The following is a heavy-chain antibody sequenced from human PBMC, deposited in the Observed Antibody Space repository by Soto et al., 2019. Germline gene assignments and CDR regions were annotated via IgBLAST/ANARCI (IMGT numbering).Heavy chain of an antibody. CDR3: AKFLKAAGPYSGMDV. CDR2: ISGSGGST. J-gene: IGHJ6*02. V-gene: IGHV3-23*01. D-gene: IGHD6-13*01. Sequence: PGGSLRLSCAASGLTFSSYAMSWVRQAPGKGLEWVSAISGSGGSTYYADSVKGRFTISRDNSKNTLYLQMNSLRAEDTAVYYCAKFLKAAGPYSGMDVWGQGTTVTVSS. CDR1: GLTFSSYA.